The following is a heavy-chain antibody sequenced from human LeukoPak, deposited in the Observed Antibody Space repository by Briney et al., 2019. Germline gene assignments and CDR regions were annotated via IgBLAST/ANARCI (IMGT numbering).Heavy chain of an antibody. Sequence: SETPSLTCTVSGGSISSSSYYWGWIRQPPGKGLEWIGSIYYSGSTYYNPSLKSRVTISVDTSKNQFSLKLSSVTAADTAVYYCARHRDYYGSGSYLNWFDPWGQGTLVTVSS. CDR1: GGSISSSSYY. CDR3: ARHRDYYGSGSYLNWFDP. CDR2: IYYSGST. V-gene: IGHV4-39*01. D-gene: IGHD3-10*01. J-gene: IGHJ5*02.